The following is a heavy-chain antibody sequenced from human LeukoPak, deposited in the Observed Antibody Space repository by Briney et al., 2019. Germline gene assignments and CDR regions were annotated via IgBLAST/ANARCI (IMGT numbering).Heavy chain of an antibody. CDR2: IQNRGST. D-gene: IGHD6-19*01. CDR3: ARDRPGSAVAGDAFDI. Sequence: PSETLSLTCTVSGGSISSYYWSWIRQPPGKGLEWIGYIQNRGSTNYNPSLKSRVTLSVDTPKNQFSLKLTSVTAADTAVYYCARDRPGSAVAGDAFDIWGQGTMVTVSS. CDR1: GGSISSYY. V-gene: IGHV4-59*01. J-gene: IGHJ3*02.